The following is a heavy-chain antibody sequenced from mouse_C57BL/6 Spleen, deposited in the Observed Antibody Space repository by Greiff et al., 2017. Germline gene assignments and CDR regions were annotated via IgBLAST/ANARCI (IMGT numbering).Heavy chain of an antibody. Sequence: EVQLQQSGPELVKPGASVKISCKASGYSFTGYYMNWVKQSPEKSLEWIGEINPSTGGTTYNQKFKAKATLTVDKSSSTAYMQLKSLTSEDSAVYYCAFYYSNYYFDYWGQGTTLTVSS. CDR1: GYSFTGYY. CDR2: INPSTGGT. CDR3: AFYYSNYYFDY. V-gene: IGHV1-42*01. J-gene: IGHJ2*01. D-gene: IGHD2-5*01.